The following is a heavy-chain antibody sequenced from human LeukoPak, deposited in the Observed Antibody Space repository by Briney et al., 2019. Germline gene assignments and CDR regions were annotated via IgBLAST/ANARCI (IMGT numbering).Heavy chain of an antibody. D-gene: IGHD3-10*01. CDR1: GFTFSSYG. CDR3: AKEKGITSSAVYY. J-gene: IGHJ4*02. CDR2: IRYDGSNK. V-gene: IGHV3-30*02. Sequence: GGSLRLSCAASGFTFSSYGMHWVRQAPGKGLEWVAFIRYDGSNKYYADSVKGRFTISRDNSKNTLYLQMNSLRAEDTAVHYCAKEKGITSSAVYYWGQGTLVTVSS.